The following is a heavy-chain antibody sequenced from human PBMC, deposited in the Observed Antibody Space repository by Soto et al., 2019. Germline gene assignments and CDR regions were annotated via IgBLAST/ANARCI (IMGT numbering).Heavy chain of an antibody. CDR1: GDSISSGGYY. CDR3: ARRGSGSYSDY. J-gene: IGHJ4*02. Sequence: PSETLSLTCTVSGDSISSGGYYWSWIRQPPGKGLEWIGSIYYSGSTYYNPSLKSRVTISVDTSKNQFSLKLSSVTAADTAVYYCARRGSGSYSDYWGQGTLVTVSS. CDR2: IYYSGST. V-gene: IGHV4-39*01. D-gene: IGHD3-10*01.